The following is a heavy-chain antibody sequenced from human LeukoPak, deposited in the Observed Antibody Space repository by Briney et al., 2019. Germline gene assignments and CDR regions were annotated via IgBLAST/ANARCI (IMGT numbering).Heavy chain of an antibody. CDR2: LYNGGDT. D-gene: IGHD2-8*01. CDR1: GASIGSFY. V-gene: IGHV4-4*07. J-gene: IGHJ3*02. CDR3: ARGVEASGVGFYAFDI. Sequence: RASETLSLTCTVSGASIGSFYWVWIRQPAGKGLEWIGRLYNGGDTNYSPSLRSRVTMPVDTSKNQFSLKLKSVTGADTAVYYCARGVEASGVGFYAFDIWGQGTMVTVSS.